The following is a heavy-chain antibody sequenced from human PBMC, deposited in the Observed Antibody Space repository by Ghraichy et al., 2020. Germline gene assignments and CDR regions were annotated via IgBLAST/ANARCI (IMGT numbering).Heavy chain of an antibody. J-gene: IGHJ4*02. Sequence: ASVKVSCTASGYTFSNLDINWVRQAPRQGLEWMGWMTPSNGNTGYAQNFQGRVTMTRDNSISTAYLELSSLTSDDTAIYYCAGGVTAGVDYWGQGALVIVSS. CDR1: GYTFSNLD. CDR2: MTPSNGNT. CDR3: AGGVTAGVDY. D-gene: IGHD3-3*01. V-gene: IGHV1-8*01.